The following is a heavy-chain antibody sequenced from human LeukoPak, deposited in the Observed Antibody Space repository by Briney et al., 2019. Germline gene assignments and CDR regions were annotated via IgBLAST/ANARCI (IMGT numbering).Heavy chain of an antibody. D-gene: IGHD1-26*01. Sequence: PGGSLRLSCAASGFTFSSYAMHWVRQAPGKGLEWVAVISYDGSNKYYADSVKGRFTISRDNSKNTLYLQMNSLRAEDTAVYYCARASSGSYLGGYWGQGTLVTVSS. CDR3: ARASSGSYLGGY. CDR1: GFTFSSYA. V-gene: IGHV3-30-3*01. J-gene: IGHJ4*02. CDR2: ISYDGSNK.